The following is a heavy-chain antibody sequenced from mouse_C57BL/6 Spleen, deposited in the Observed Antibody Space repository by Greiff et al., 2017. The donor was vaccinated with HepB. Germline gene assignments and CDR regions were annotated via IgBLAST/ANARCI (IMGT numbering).Heavy chain of an antibody. D-gene: IGHD2-4*01. Sequence: EVQRVESGPGMVKPSQSLSLTCTVTGYSITSGYDWHWIRHFPGNKLEWMGYISYSGSTNYNPSLKSRISITHDTSKNHFFLKLNSVTTEDTATYYCARGGLRTAMDYWGQGTSVTVSS. V-gene: IGHV3-1*01. J-gene: IGHJ4*01. CDR2: ISYSGST. CDR1: GYSITSGYD. CDR3: ARGGLRTAMDY.